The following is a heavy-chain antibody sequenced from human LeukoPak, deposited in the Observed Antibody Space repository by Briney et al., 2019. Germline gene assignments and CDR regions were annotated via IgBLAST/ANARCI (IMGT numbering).Heavy chain of an antibody. CDR1: GFTFSSYG. Sequence: GRSLRLSCAASGFTFSSYGMHWVRQAPGKGLEWVAVISYDGSNKYYADSVKGRFTISRDNSKNTLYLQMNSLRAEDTAVYYCARNYITMIVVVSLDYWGQGTLVTVSS. CDR3: ARNYITMIVVVSLDY. D-gene: IGHD3-22*01. CDR2: ISYDGSNK. V-gene: IGHV3-30*03. J-gene: IGHJ4*02.